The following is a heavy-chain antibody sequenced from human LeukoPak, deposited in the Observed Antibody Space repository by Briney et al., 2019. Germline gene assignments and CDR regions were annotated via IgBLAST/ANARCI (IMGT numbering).Heavy chain of an antibody. CDR3: ATVMPPGLPKGYYYYYYMDV. D-gene: IGHD3/OR15-3a*01. Sequence: GGSLRLSCAASGFTFSSYSMNWVRQAPGKGLEWVSSISSSSSYIYYADSLKGRFTISRDNAKNSLYLQMNSLRAEDTAVYYCATVMPPGLPKGYYYYYYMDVWGKGTTVTVSS. J-gene: IGHJ6*03. CDR1: GFTFSSYS. CDR2: ISSSSSYI. V-gene: IGHV3-21*01.